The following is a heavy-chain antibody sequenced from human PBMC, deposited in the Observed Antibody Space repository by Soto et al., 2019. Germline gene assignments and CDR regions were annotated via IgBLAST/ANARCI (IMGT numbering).Heavy chain of an antibody. CDR2: MNPNSGNT. D-gene: IGHD6-13*01. J-gene: IGHJ5*02. CDR3: ARGSFGYSSSYSWFDP. CDR1: GYTFSSYE. V-gene: IGHV1-8*01. Sequence: ASVKVSCKASGYTFSSYEIHWLRQATGQGLEWMGWMNPNSGNTGYAQKFQGRVTMTRNTSISTAYMELSSLRSEDTALYYCARGSFGYSSSYSWFDPWGQGTLVTVSS.